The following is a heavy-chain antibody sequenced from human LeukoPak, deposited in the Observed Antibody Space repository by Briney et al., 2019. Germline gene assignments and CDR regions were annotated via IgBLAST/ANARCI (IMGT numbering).Heavy chain of an antibody. V-gene: IGHV3-15*01. CDR2: IKSKTDGGTT. J-gene: IGHJ4*02. CDR3: TTRFVASQYYYGSSKLR. Sequence: GGSLRLSCAASGFTFSSYAMSSVRQAPGKGLEWVGRIKSKTDGGTTDYAAPVKGRFTISRDDSKNTLYLQMNSLKTEDTAVYYCTTRFVASQYYYGSSKLRGGQGTLVTVSS. D-gene: IGHD3-22*01. CDR1: GFTFSSYA.